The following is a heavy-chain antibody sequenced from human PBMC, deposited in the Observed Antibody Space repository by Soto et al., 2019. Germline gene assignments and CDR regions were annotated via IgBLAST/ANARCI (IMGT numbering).Heavy chain of an antibody. Sequence: SETLSLTCTVSGGSISRGGYYWSWIRQHPGKGLEWIGYIYYSGSTYYNPSLKSRVSISLDTSKNQFSLKLSSVTAADTAVYYCARYRAMPTRYSEYLGPGALVTVSS. V-gene: IGHV4-31*03. J-gene: IGHJ4*02. CDR1: GGSISRGGYY. CDR2: IYYSGST. CDR3: ARYRAMPTRYSEY. D-gene: IGHD2-2*01.